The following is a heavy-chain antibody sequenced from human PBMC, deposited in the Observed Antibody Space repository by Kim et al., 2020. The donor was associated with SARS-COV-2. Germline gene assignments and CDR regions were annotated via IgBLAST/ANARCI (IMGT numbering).Heavy chain of an antibody. D-gene: IGHD2-21*02. Sequence: SVKVSCKASGFSFSTSAVQWVRQARGQPLEWVGWIVVGSGYTSYAQKLQERLTFTRDVSTSTDYMELSSLRSDDTAVYYCASGDRGREEFDCWGKGTLITVSS. CDR2: IVVGSGYT. V-gene: IGHV1-58*01. J-gene: IGHJ4*02. CDR3: ASGDRGREEFDC. CDR1: GFSFSTSA.